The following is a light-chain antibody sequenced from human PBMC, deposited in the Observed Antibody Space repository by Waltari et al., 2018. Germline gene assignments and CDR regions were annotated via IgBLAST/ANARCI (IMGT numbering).Light chain of an antibody. CDR2: AAA. J-gene: IGKJ5*01. Sequence: DIHMAQSPSSLSASVGDRVSITCRASHDITNYLAWFQQKPGKAPKCLIYAAANLQSGAQPRFSCSGSGTGFTLTISSLQPEDFATYYCQQYNSFPITFGQGTRLEIK. CDR1: HDITNY. CDR3: QQYNSFPIT. V-gene: IGKV1-16*01.